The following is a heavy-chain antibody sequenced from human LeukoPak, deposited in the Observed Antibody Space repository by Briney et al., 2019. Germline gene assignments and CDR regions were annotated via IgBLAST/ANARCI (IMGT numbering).Heavy chain of an antibody. CDR1: GFTFSSYA. Sequence: PGGSLRLSCAASGFTFSSYAMSWVRQAPGKGLEWVSIITGSGDSTRYVDSVKGRFTISRDNSENTLSLQMNSLRAEDTAVYYCARRGYNYGQKAGFDYWGQGTLITVSS. CDR3: ARRGYNYGQKAGFDY. J-gene: IGHJ4*02. V-gene: IGHV3-23*01. D-gene: IGHD5-18*01. CDR2: ITGSGDST.